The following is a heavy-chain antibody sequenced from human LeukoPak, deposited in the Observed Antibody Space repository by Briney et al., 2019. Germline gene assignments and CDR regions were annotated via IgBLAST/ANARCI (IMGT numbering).Heavy chain of an antibody. D-gene: IGHD2-21*02. CDR2: IKSKPDGGTT. CDR1: GFXFRNAW. Sequence: GGSLRLSCAASGFXFRNAWISWVRQAPGKGLEWVGRIKSKPDGGTTDYAAPVKGRFAISRADSKNTLYLQMSSLRTEDTAVYYRTTDVAYCGGDCYYYWGQGALVTVSS. CDR3: TTDVAYCGGDCYYY. V-gene: IGHV3-15*01. J-gene: IGHJ4*02.